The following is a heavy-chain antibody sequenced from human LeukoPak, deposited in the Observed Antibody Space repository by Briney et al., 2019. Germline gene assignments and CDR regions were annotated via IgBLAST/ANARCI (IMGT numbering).Heavy chain of an antibody. CDR3: ANSVQEYYDFWSGYSTLNFDY. Sequence: GGSLRLSCAASGFTVSSNYMSWVRQAPGKGLEWVSAISGSGGSTYYADSVKGRFTISRDNSKNTLYLQMNSLRAEDTAVYYCANSVQEYYDFWSGYSTLNFDYWGQGTLVTVSS. CDR1: GFTVSSNY. V-gene: IGHV3-23*01. CDR2: ISGSGGST. D-gene: IGHD3-3*01. J-gene: IGHJ4*02.